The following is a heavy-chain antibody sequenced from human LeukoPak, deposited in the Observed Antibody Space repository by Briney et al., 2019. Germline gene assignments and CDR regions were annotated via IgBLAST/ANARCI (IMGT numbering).Heavy chain of an antibody. CDR2: INPNSGGT. CDR3: ASASDPLSGEFDY. D-gene: IGHD1-26*01. J-gene: IGHJ4*02. CDR1: GYTFTGYY. V-gene: IGHV1-2*02. Sequence: ASVKVSCKASGYTFTGYYMHWVRQAPGQGLEWMGWINPNSGGTNYAQKFQGRVTMTRDTSISTAYMELSRLRSDDTAVYYCASASDPLSGEFDYWGQGTLVTVSS.